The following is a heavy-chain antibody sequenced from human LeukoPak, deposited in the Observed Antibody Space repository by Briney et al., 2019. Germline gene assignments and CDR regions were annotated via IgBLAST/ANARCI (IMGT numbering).Heavy chain of an antibody. V-gene: IGHV4-4*02. CDR2: IYHSGST. Sequence: SSGTLSLTCAVSGGSIGSSNWWSWVRQPPGKGLEWIGEIYHSGSTNYNPSLKSRVTISVDKSKNQFSLKLSSVTAADTAVYYCARAPHGSGSYLGLSYWGQGTLVTVSS. J-gene: IGHJ4*02. D-gene: IGHD3-10*01. CDR3: ARAPHGSGSYLGLSY. CDR1: GGSIGSSNW.